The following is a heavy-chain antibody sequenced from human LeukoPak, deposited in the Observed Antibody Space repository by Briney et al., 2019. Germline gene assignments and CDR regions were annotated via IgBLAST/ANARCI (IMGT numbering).Heavy chain of an antibody. D-gene: IGHD2-2*01. Sequence: GGSLRLSCAASGFTFSTYAMSWVRQAPGKGLEWVSGISGNGGSTHYADSVKGRFTISRDNSKNTLYLQMNSLRAEGTAIYYCAKDSGAAAPTFFDYWGQGTLVTVSS. CDR3: AKDSGAAAPTFFDY. CDR1: GFTFSTYA. J-gene: IGHJ4*02. V-gene: IGHV3-23*01. CDR2: ISGNGGST.